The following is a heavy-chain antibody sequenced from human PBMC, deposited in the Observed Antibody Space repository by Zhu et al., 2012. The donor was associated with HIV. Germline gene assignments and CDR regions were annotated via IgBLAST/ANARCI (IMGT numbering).Heavy chain of an antibody. CDR3: SKTTGPYLITHFDY. Sequence: EVQFLESGGGLVQPGGSLRLSCVASGFTFSSYAMSWVRQAPGKGLEWVSSISGSGVTTHYADSVKGRFTISRDNSKDTSYLQINDLKVDDTAIYYCSKTTGPYLITHFDYWGQGLLVTVSS. D-gene: IGHD3-10*01. J-gene: IGHJ4*02. V-gene: IGHV3-23*01. CDR2: ISGSGVTT. CDR1: GFTFSSYA.